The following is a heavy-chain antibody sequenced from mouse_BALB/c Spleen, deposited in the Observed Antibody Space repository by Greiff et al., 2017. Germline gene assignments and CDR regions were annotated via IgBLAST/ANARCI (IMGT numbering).Heavy chain of an antibody. CDR3: ARFVDLVVFDY. D-gene: IGHD2-2*01. Sequence: DVQLQESGPGLVKPSQSLSLTCTVTGYSITSDYAWNWIRQFPGNKLEWMGYISYSGSTSYNPSLKSRISITRDTSKNQFFLQLNSVTTEDTATYYCARFVDLVVFDYWGQGTTLTVSS. J-gene: IGHJ2*01. V-gene: IGHV3-2*02. CDR1: GYSITSDYA. CDR2: ISYSGST.